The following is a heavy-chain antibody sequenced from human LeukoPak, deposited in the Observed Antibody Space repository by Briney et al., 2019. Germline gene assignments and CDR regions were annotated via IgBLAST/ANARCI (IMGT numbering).Heavy chain of an antibody. CDR2: IFYSGST. CDR3: ARHRRHYDISTGYYAGLFDI. CDR1: GASISSGGYY. D-gene: IGHD3-9*01. J-gene: IGHJ3*02. V-gene: IGHV4-39*01. Sequence: KTSETLSLTCTVSGASISSGGYYWSWIRQHPGKGLEWIGYIFYSGSTYYNPSLKSRVTISVHTSKNQFSLRLSSVTAADTAVYYCARHRRHYDISTGYYAGLFDIWGQGTMVTVSS.